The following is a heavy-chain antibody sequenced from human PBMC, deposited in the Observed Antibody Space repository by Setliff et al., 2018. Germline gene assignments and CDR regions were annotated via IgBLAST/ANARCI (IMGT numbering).Heavy chain of an antibody. J-gene: IGHJ2*01. CDR1: GYSISSSYY. V-gene: IGHV4-38-2*01. CDR2: IYHRGST. Sequence: PSETLSLTCAVSGYSISSSYYWGWIRQPPGKGLEWIGSIYHRGSTFYNPSPKSRVTISVDTSKNQFSLKLSSVTAADTAVYYCASRPEDIVVVVAAPYFDLWGRGTLVTVSS. CDR3: ASRPEDIVVVVAAPYFDL. D-gene: IGHD2-15*01.